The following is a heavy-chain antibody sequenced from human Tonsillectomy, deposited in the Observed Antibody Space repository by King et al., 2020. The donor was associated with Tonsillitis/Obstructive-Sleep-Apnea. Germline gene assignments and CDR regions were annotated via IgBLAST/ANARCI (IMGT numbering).Heavy chain of an antibody. J-gene: IGHJ4*02. Sequence: VQLVESGGGLVQPGGSLRLSCAASGFTFSNYWMTWVRQAPGKGLEWVANIKQDGSEKYYVDSVKGRFTISRDNAKNSLYLQMNSPRAEDTAVYYCARGPDLSSGWSSFDYWGQGTLVTVSS. CDR3: ARGPDLSSGWSSFDY. D-gene: IGHD6-19*01. CDR1: GFTFSNYW. CDR2: IKQDGSEK. V-gene: IGHV3-7*03.